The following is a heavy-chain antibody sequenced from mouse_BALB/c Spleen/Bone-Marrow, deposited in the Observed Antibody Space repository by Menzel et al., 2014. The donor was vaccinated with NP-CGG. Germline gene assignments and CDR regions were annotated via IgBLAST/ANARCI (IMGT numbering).Heavy chain of an antibody. CDR2: IYPSDSYT. D-gene: IGHD1-1*01. J-gene: IGHJ3*01. CDR1: GYTFTSYW. Sequence: QVQLQHPGAELVRPGASVKLSCKASGYTFTSYWINWVKQRPGQGLQWIGNIYPSDSYTNYNQKFKDKATLTVDKSSSTAYMQLSSPTSEDSAVYYCTRGDYYGSSSFAYWGQGTLVTVST. CDR3: TRGDYYGSSSFAY. V-gene: IGHV1-69*02.